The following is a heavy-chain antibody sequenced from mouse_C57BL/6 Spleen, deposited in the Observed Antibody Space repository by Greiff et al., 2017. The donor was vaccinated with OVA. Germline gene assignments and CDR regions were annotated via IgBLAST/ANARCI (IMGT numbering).Heavy chain of an antibody. J-gene: IGHJ1*03. CDR1: GFTFSDYY. CDR2: INYDGSST. Sequence: EVKLVESEGGLVQPGSSMKLSCTASGFTFSDYYMAWVRQVPEKGLEWVANINYDGSSTYYLDSLKSRFIISRDNAKNILYLQMSSLKSEDTATYYCAREVYYGSSYWYCDVWGTGTTVTVSS. D-gene: IGHD1-1*01. CDR3: AREVYYGSSYWYCDV. V-gene: IGHV5-16*01.